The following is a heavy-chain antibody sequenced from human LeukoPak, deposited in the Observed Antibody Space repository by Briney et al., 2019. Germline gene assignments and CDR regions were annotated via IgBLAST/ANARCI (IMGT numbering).Heavy chain of an antibody. CDR2: IWYGGSNK. CDR3: ARDRGYSSGWSRPFDY. CDR1: GFTFSSYG. J-gene: IGHJ4*02. V-gene: IGHV3-33*08. D-gene: IGHD6-19*01. Sequence: GGSLRLSCAASGFTFSSYGMHWVRQAPGKGLEWVAVIWYGGSNKYYADSVKGRFTISRDNSKNTLYPQMNSLRAEDTAVYYCARDRGYSSGWSRPFDYWGQGTLVTVSS.